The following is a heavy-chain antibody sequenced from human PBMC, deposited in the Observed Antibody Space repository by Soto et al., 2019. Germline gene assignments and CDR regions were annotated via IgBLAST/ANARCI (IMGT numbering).Heavy chain of an antibody. V-gene: IGHV1-46*01. D-gene: IGHD6-19*01. CDR3: ARDTCIGRPNSSGCYGRD. J-gene: IGHJ4*02. CDR2: INPSGGST. CDR1: GYTFTSYY. Sequence: QVQLVQSGAEVKKPGASVKVSCKASGYTFTSYYMHWVRQAPGQGLEWMGIINPSGGSTSYAQKFQGRVTMTRDTSTSTVYMELSSLRSEDTAVYYCARDTCIGRPNSSGCYGRDWGQGTLVTVSS.